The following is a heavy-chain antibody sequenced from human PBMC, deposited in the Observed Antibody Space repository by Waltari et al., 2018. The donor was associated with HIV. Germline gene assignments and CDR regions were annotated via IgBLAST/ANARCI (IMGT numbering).Heavy chain of an antibody. J-gene: IGHJ4*02. V-gene: IGHV1-2*02. CDR1: GYNFTGYY. CDR2: INPNSGNT. Sequence: QVPLLQSGPEVRTPGASVKVSCRASGYNFTGYYMHWVRQAPGQGLEWMGWINPNSGNTHLAQKFKGKVTMTRVTSIRTAYLEMRRLKSDDTAIYYCARDGVGDAAFDYWGQGTLVTVS. CDR3: ARDGVGDAAFDY. D-gene: IGHD1-26*01.